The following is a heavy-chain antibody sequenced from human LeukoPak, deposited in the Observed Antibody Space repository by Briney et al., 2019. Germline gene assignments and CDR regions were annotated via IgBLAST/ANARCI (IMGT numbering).Heavy chain of an antibody. CDR2: ISGSGNYT. CDR3: AQSAVVVIRALFDY. Sequence: GGSLRLSCAASGFPFSTYAMSWVRQAPGKGLEWVSTISGSGNYTYYADSVKGRFTISRDNSKGTLYLQMNSLRAEDTAVYYCAQSAVVVIRALFDYWGQGTLVTVSS. J-gene: IGHJ4*02. D-gene: IGHD3-22*01. CDR1: GFPFSTYA. V-gene: IGHV3-23*01.